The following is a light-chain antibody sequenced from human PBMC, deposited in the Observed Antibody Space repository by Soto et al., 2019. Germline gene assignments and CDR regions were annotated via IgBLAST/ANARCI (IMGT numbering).Light chain of an antibody. J-gene: IGLJ3*02. CDR1: SSNIGNNY. V-gene: IGLV1-47*02. Sequence: QSVLTQPPSASGTPGQRVTFSCSGSSSNIGNNYVCWYQQLPGAAPKLLIYNDTQRPSGVPDRFSGSKSGTSASLAISGLRSEDEADYYCAAWSDGLSGWVFGGGTKVNVL. CDR3: AAWSDGLSGWV. CDR2: NDT.